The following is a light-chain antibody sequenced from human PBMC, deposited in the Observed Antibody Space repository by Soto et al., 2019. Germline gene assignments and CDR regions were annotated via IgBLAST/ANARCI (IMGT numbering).Light chain of an antibody. CDR3: QQSYSSPPT. CDR2: DAS. J-gene: IGKJ1*01. V-gene: IGKV3-11*01. CDR1: QSVSSY. Sequence: EIVLTQSPGTLSLSPGERATLSCRASQSVSSYLAWYQQKPGQAPRLLIYDASNRATGIPARFSGSRSGPDFTLTISSLQPEDFATYYCQQSYSSPPTFGQGTKVDI.